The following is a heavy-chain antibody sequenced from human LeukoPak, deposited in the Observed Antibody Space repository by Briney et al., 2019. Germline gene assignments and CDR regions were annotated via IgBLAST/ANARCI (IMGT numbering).Heavy chain of an antibody. CDR2: INLNSGGT. D-gene: IGHD2-15*01. CDR1: GYTFTDYY. J-gene: IGHJ4*02. V-gene: IGHV1-2*02. CDR3: ARDAGYCTGGSCWYFDH. Sequence: ASVKVSCKASGYTFTDYYMHWVRQAPGQGLEWMGWINLNSGGTNFAQRFRGRVTMTRDTSISTAYMDLSRLISDDTAVYYCARDAGYCTGGSCWYFDHWGQGTLVTVSS.